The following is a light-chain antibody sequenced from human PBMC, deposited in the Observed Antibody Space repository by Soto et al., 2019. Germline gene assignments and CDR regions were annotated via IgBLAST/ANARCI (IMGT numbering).Light chain of an antibody. CDR1: QSISSW. J-gene: IGKJ1*01. CDR2: DAS. V-gene: IGKV1-5*01. CDR3: QQYNTWPRT. Sequence: AGDRSTITCRASQSISSWLAWYQQKPGKAPKLLIYDASNLESGVPSRFSGSGSGTEFTLTISNLQPDDFAVYYCQQYNTWPRTFGQRTKVDI.